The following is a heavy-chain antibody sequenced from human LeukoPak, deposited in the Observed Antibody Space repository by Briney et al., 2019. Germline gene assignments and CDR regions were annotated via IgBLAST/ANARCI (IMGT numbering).Heavy chain of an antibody. D-gene: IGHD1-26*01. CDR2: IYYSGST. CDR3: ARPSVGSCGDRPNGIDY. CDR1: GGSISSSSYY. V-gene: IGHV4-39*01. J-gene: IGHJ4*02. Sequence: PSETLSLTCTVSGGSISSSSYYWGWIRQPPGKGLEWIGSIYYSGSTYYNPSLKSRVTISVDTSKNQFSLKLSSVTAADTAVYYCARPSVGSCGDRPNGIDYWGQGTLVTVSS.